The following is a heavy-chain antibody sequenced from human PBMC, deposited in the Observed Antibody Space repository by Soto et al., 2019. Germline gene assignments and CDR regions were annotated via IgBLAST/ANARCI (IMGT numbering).Heavy chain of an antibody. Sequence: PSETLSLTCTVSGGSISSSSYYWGWIRQPPGKGLEWIGSIYYSGSTYYNPSLKSRVTISVDTSKNQFSLKLSSVTAADTAVYYFGRIFRGRCSGCSCYHQGGFSIRGQRTMVTVSS. V-gene: IGHV4-39*01. CDR1: GGSISSSSYY. J-gene: IGHJ3*02. CDR3: GRIFRGRCSGCSCYHQGGFSI. D-gene: IGHD2-15*01. CDR2: IYYSGST.